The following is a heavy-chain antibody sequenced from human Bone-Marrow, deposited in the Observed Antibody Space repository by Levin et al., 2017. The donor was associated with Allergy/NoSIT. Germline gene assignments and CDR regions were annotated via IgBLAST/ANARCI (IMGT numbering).Heavy chain of an antibody. CDR3: ARGATILSWYYGMDV. D-gene: IGHD4/OR15-4a*01. J-gene: IGHJ6*02. CDR1: GGTFSSYA. CDR2: IIPIFGTA. Sequence: GGSLRLSCKASGGTFSSYAISWVRQAPGQGLEWMGGIIPIFGTANYAQKFQGRVTITADESTSTAYMELSSLRSEDTAVYYCARGATILSWYYGMDVWGQGTTVTVSS. V-gene: IGHV1-69*01.